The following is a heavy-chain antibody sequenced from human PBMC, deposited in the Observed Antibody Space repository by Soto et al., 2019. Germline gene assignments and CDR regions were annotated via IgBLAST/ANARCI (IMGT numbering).Heavy chain of an antibody. Sequence: PSETLSLTCTVSGDSISSNSYYWGWIRQPPGKGLEWIGTIYYSGTAYYNPSLKSRATISVDTSRNQFSLKLSSVTAADTAVYYCARWYYYDSSGYYYYFDYWGQGTLVTVSS. CDR1: GDSISSNSYY. CDR3: ARWYYYDSSGYYYYFDY. V-gene: IGHV4-39*01. D-gene: IGHD3-22*01. CDR2: IYYSGTA. J-gene: IGHJ4*02.